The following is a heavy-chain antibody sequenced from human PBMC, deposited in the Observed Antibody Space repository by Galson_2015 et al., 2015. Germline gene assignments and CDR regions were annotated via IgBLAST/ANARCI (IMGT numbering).Heavy chain of an antibody. CDR1: GFTFSSYW. V-gene: IGHV3-7*03. CDR3: ARVLLYCSGGSCYPGYFDY. Sequence: SLRLSCAASGFTFSSYWMSWVRQAPGKGLEWVANIKQDGSEKYYVDSVKGRFTISRDNAKNSLYLQMNSLRAEDTAVYYCARVLLYCSGGSCYPGYFDYWGQGTLVTVSS. J-gene: IGHJ4*02. CDR2: IKQDGSEK. D-gene: IGHD2-15*01.